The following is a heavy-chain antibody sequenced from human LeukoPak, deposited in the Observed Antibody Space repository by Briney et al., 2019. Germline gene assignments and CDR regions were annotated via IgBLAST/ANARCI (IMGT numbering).Heavy chain of an antibody. CDR3: ARVAESSSSSWFDP. J-gene: IGHJ5*02. V-gene: IGHV1-18*01. Sequence: GASVKVSCKASGYTFTSYGISWVRQAPGQGLEWMGWISAYNGNTNYAQKLQGRVTMTTDTSTSTAYMELRSLRSDDTAVYYCARVAESSSSSWFDPWGQGTLVTVSS. CDR2: ISAYNGNT. D-gene: IGHD6-6*01. CDR1: GYTFTSYG.